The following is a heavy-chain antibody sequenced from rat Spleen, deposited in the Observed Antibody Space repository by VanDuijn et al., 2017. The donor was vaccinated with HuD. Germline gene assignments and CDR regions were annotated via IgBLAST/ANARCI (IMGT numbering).Heavy chain of an antibody. CDR3: ARDAGILRY. CDR1: GFSLTRYH. V-gene: IGHV2-43*01. Sequence: QVQLKESGPGLVQPSQTLSLTCTVSGFSLTRYHVTWVRQPPGKGLEWMVVIWTGGSTSYNSLLKSRLSISRDISKSQVFLRMSSLQTEDTATYYGARDAGILRYWGQGVMVTVSS. CDR2: IWTGGST. J-gene: IGHJ2*01. D-gene: IGHD1-6*01.